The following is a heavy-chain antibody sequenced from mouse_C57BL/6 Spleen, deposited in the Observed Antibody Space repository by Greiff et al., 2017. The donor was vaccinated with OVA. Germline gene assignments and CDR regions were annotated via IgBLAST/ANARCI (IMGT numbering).Heavy chain of an antibody. CDR1: GYTFTSYW. D-gene: IGHD2-5*01. V-gene: IGHV1-52*01. J-gene: IGHJ2*01. Sequence: VQLQQPGAELVRPGSSVKLSCKASGYTFTSYWMHWVKQRPIQGLEWIGNIDPSDSETHYNQKFKDKATLTVDKSSSTAYMQLSSLTSKDTADYYSARSAYYNNPCDYWGQGTTLTVSS. CDR2: IDPSDSET. CDR3: ARSAYYNNPCDY.